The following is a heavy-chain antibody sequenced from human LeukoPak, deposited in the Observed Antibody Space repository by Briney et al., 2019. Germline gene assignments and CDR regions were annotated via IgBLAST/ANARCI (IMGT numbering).Heavy chain of an antibody. D-gene: IGHD3-10*01. CDR3: ARDPVGVKNWFDP. Sequence: PSETLSLTCAVYGGSFSGYYWSWIRQPPGKGLEWIGEINHSGSTNYNPSLKSRVTISVDTSKNQFSLKLSSVTAADTAVYYCARDPVGVKNWFDPWGQGTLVTVSS. J-gene: IGHJ5*02. CDR2: INHSGST. V-gene: IGHV4-34*01. CDR1: GGSFSGYY.